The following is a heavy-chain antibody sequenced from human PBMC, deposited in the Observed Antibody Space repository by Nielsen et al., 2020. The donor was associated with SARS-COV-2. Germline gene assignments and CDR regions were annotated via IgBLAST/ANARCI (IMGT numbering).Heavy chain of an antibody. D-gene: IGHD6-13*01. CDR3: ARANRAAAGTGPFDY. CDR1: GYSFTNYW. CDR2: IYPGDSDT. J-gene: IGHJ4*02. Sequence: GESLNISCKGSGYSFTNYWIGWVRQTPGKGLGWVGIIYPGDSDTRYSPSCQGQVTISADKSISTAYLQWSSLKAADTAMYYCARANRAAAGTGPFDYWGQGTLVTVSS. V-gene: IGHV5-51*01.